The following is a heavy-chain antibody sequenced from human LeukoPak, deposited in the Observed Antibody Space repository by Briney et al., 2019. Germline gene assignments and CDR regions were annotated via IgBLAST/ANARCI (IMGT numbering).Heavy chain of an antibody. V-gene: IGHV1-46*01. D-gene: IGHD6-19*01. CDR2: INPSGGST. CDR3: ARGGRSSGWWYYFDY. J-gene: IGHJ4*02. CDR1: GYTFTSYY. Sequence: GASVKVSCKASGYTFTSYYMHWVRQAPGQGLKWMGIINPSGGSTSYAQKFQGRVTMTRDTSTSTVYMELSSLRSEDTAVYYCARGGRSSGWWYYFDYWGQGTLVTVSS.